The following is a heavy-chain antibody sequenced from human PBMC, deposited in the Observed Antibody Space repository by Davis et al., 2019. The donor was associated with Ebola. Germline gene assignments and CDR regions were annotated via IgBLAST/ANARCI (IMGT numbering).Heavy chain of an antibody. CDR3: ARAELP. V-gene: IGHV1-2*06. Sequence: AASVKVSCKTSGYTFTAYYLHWVRQAPGQGPEWMGRINPNSGGTNYAQNFQGRVTMTRDTSISTAYMELNRLTSDDTAVYYCARAELPWGQGTLVTVSS. CDR1: GYTFTAYY. J-gene: IGHJ5*02. CDR2: INPNSGGT. D-gene: IGHD1-14*01.